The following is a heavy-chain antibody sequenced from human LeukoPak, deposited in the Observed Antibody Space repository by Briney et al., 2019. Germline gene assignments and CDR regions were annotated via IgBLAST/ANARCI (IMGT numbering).Heavy chain of an antibody. CDR2: IRHDGSKK. J-gene: IGHJ4*02. D-gene: IGHD2-2*01. V-gene: IGHV3-30*02. CDR3: ARAHIISNS. CDR1: GFTFRSYG. Sequence: GGSLRLSCVGSGFTFRSYGMHWVRQAPGKGLEWVAFIRHDGSKKFYADSVKGRFTISRDNAKNTLYLQMNSLRAEDTAVYYCARAHIISNSWGQGTLVTVSS.